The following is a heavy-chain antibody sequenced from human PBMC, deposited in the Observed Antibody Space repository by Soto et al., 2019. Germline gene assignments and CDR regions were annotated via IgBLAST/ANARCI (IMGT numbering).Heavy chain of an antibody. J-gene: IGHJ4*02. CDR3: AKASGGSYPGSRIFDF. V-gene: IGHV3-23*01. Sequence: GGSLRLSCAASGFSFSTYAMSCVRQAPGEGLEWISTITPTGTDTLYADSVKGRFTMSRDNSKTTLYLQVNRLRVEDTAIYHCAKASGGSYPGSRIFDFWGQGTRVTVSS. CDR1: GFSFSTYA. CDR2: ITPTGTDT. D-gene: IGHD1-26*01.